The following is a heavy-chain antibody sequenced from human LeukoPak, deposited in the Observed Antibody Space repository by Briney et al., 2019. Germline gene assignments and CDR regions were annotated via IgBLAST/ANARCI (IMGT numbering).Heavy chain of an antibody. V-gene: IGHV3-66*02. CDR2: IYSGGST. CDR3: AREQLLNSYYMDV. CDR1: GFTVSSNY. D-gene: IGHD2-2*01. Sequence: GGSLRLSCAASGFTVSSNYMSWVRQAPGKGLEWVSVIYSGGSTYYADSVKGRFTISRDNPKNTLYLQMNSLRAEDTAVYYCAREQLLNSYYMDVWGKGTTVTVSS. J-gene: IGHJ6*03.